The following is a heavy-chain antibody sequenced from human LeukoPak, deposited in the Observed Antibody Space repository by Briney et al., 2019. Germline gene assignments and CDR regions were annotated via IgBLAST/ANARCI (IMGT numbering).Heavy chain of an antibody. D-gene: IGHD3-16*01. J-gene: IGHJ3*02. V-gene: IGHV4-4*07. CDR2: VYASGST. CDR3: AREQSGFGGHNNDAFGI. CDR1: GGSISNYY. Sequence: SETLSLTCTVSGGSISNYYWNWIRQPAGKGLEWVGRVYASGSTRYNPSFNSRVTMSAETSKNQVSLKMTSVTAADTAVYFCAREQSGFGGHNNDAFGIWGQGTMVTVSS.